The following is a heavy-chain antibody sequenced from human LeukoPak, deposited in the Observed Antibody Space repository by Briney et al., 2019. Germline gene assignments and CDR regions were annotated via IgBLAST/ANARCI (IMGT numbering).Heavy chain of an antibody. Sequence: PGGSLRLSCAASGLTFSKYGMSWVRQAPGKGLEWVSFISGSGGTTYYADSVKGRFTISRDNSKNTLYLQMNSLRAEDTAVYYCARPHYGSGSSDHYYYYYYMDVWGKGTTVTISS. D-gene: IGHD3-10*01. CDR3: ARPHYGSGSSDHYYYYYYMDV. V-gene: IGHV3-23*01. J-gene: IGHJ6*03. CDR2: ISGSGGTT. CDR1: GLTFSKYG.